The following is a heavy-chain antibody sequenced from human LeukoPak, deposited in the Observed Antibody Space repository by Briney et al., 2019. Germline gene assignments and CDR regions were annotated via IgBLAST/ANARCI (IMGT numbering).Heavy chain of an antibody. CDR2: INQDGGTT. CDR1: GFTFSRLW. J-gene: IGHJ6*03. V-gene: IGHV3-7*01. Sequence: PGGSLRLSCAASGFTFSRLWMSWVRQAPGRGPEWVANINQDGGTTYYVASVKGRFTISRDNAKNSLSVQMSSLRAEDTAVYYCTKDRQGPNQYHMDVWGKGTTVTVSS. CDR3: TKDRQGPNQYHMDV.